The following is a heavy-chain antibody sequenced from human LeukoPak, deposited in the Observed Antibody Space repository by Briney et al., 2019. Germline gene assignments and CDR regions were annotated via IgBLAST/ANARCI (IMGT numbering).Heavy chain of an antibody. J-gene: IGHJ6*02. D-gene: IGHD3-10*01. CDR1: GYTFTGYY. Sequence: ASVKVSCKASGYTFTGYYMHWVRQAPRQGLEWMGRINPNSGGTNYAQKFQGRVTMTRDTSISTAYMELSRLRSDDTAVYYCARWLLWFGELSYYYYGMDVWGQGTTVTVS. CDR2: INPNSGGT. V-gene: IGHV1-2*06. CDR3: ARWLLWFGELSYYYYGMDV.